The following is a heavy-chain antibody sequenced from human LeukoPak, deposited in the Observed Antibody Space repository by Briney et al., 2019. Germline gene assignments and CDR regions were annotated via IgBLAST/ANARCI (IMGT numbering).Heavy chain of an antibody. Sequence: GGSLRLSCAASGFTFSTNAMSWVRQAPGKVLGWVSGISVSGDFTYYADSVKGRFTISRDNSKNTLYVQMDSLRAEDTAVYYCAKEGSPPNFYYMDVWGKGATVTVSS. CDR1: GFTFSTNA. CDR2: ISVSGDFT. J-gene: IGHJ6*03. CDR3: AKEGSPPNFYYMDV. V-gene: IGHV3-23*01. D-gene: IGHD6-19*01.